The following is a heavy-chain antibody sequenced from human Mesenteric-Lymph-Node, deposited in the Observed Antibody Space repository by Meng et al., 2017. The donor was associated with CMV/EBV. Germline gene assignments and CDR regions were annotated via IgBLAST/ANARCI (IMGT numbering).Heavy chain of an antibody. Sequence: SETLSLTCTVSGGSISSVSYYWGWIRQPPGKGLECIGSIYYTGSTYYNPSLKSRVTISVDTSKNQFSLKLSSVTAADTAVYYCARGTYSSSNPNWGQGTLVTVSS. CDR1: GGSISSVSYY. D-gene: IGHD6-6*01. J-gene: IGHJ4*02. CDR2: IYYTGST. CDR3: ARGTYSSSNPN. V-gene: IGHV4-39*07.